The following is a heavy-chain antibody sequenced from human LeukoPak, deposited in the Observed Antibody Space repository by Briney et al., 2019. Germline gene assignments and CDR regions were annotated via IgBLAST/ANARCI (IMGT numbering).Heavy chain of an antibody. V-gene: IGHV4-59*12. CDR2: IYYSGST. J-gene: IGHJ4*02. Sequence: SETLSLTCTVSGGSISSYYWSWVRQPPGKGLEWIGSIYYSGSTNYNPSLKSRVTISLDTSKNQFSLKLSSVTAADTAVYYCAGQSNTYYYGSGSSFDYWGQGTLVTVSS. CDR3: AGQSNTYYYGSGSSFDY. D-gene: IGHD3-10*01. CDR1: GGSISSYY.